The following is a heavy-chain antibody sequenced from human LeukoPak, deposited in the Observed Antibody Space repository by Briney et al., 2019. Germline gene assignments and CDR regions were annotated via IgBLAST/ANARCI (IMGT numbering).Heavy chain of an antibody. Sequence: GGSLRLSCAASGFTFSSYWMNWVRQATGKGLVWVSRINTGGSMTNHADSVKGPFTISRDNAKNTLYLQMNSLRAEDTAVYYCARGFGSGGCLTNWGQGTRVTVSS. J-gene: IGHJ4*02. CDR1: GFTFSSYW. CDR2: INTGGSMT. D-gene: IGHD6-19*01. CDR3: ARGFGSGGCLTN. V-gene: IGHV3-74*01.